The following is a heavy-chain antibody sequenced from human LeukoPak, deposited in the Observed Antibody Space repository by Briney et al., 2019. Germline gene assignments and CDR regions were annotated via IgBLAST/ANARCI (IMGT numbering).Heavy chain of an antibody. CDR2: IYYSGST. CDR1: GGSISSGGYY. Sequence: PSQTLSLTCTVSGGSISSGGYYWSWIRQHPGKGLEGIGYIYYSGSTYYNPSLKSRVTISVDTSKHQFSLKLSSVTAADTAVYYCARGGGKRKGCSSTSCYNVKDDSSGYPDFQHWGQGTLVTVSS. D-gene: IGHD2-2*02. J-gene: IGHJ1*01. V-gene: IGHV4-31*03. CDR3: ARGGGKRKGCSSTSCYNVKDDSSGYPDFQH.